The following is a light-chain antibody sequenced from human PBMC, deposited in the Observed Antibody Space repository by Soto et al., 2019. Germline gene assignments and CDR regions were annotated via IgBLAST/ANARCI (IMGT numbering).Light chain of an antibody. J-gene: IGKJ5*01. V-gene: IGKV3-15*01. CDR2: GAS. Sequence: EIVMTQSPDTLSVSPGERATLSFRASQSVSSNLAWYQQKPGQAPRLLIYGASTRATGIPARFSGSGSGTEFTLTISSLQSGDFAVYYCHQYNNWPLTFGQGTRLEIK. CDR1: QSVSSN. CDR3: HQYNNWPLT.